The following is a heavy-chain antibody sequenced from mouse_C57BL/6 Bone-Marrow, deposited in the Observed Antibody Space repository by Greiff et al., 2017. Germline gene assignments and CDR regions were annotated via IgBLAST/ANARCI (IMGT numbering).Heavy chain of an antibody. CDR3: TVYLVAY. Sequence: EVQGVESGAELVRPGASVKLSCTASGFNIKDDYMHWVKQRPEQGLEWIGWIDPENGDTEYASKFQGKATITADTSSNTAYLQLSSLTSEDTAVDYCTVYLVAYGGQGTLVTVSA. CDR1: GFNIKDDY. J-gene: IGHJ3*01. V-gene: IGHV14-4*01. D-gene: IGHD5-5*01. CDR2: IDPENGDT.